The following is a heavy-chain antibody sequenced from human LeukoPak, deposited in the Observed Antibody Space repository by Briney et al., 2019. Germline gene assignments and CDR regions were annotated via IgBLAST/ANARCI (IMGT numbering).Heavy chain of an antibody. Sequence: GGSLRLSRAASGFTVSSNYMIWVRQAPGKGLEWVSAISGRGVSTSYADSVRGRFTISRDNSKNTLYLQMNSLRAEDTAVYYCAKAASGNWNDVSDYWGQGTLVTVSS. V-gene: IGHV3-23*01. CDR3: AKAASGNWNDVSDY. J-gene: IGHJ4*02. CDR1: GFTVSSNY. CDR2: ISGRGVST. D-gene: IGHD1-20*01.